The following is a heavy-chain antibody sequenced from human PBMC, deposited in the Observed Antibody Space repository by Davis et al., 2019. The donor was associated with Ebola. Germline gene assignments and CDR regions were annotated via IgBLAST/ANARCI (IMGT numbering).Heavy chain of an antibody. J-gene: IGHJ4*02. V-gene: IGHV1-46*03. CDR1: GYTFTNYY. CDR3: ATLFHYYDSSGYYRLFDY. Sequence: ASVKVSCKASGYTFTNYYMHWVRQAPGQGLEWMGMINPNDGRTIYAQKFQGRVTMTRDTSTSTVYMELSSLRSEDTAVYYCATLFHYYDSSGYYRLFDYWGQGTLVTVSS. CDR2: INPNDGRT. D-gene: IGHD3-22*01.